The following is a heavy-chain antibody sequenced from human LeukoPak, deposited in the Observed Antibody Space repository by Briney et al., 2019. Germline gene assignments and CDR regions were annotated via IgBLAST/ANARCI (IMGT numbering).Heavy chain of an antibody. V-gene: IGHV3-30*02. J-gene: IGHJ4*02. CDR3: ANEERSHYYDSSGYLTGY. CDR2: IRFDGSNK. D-gene: IGHD3-22*01. Sequence: GGSLRLSCAASGFTFSSYGMHWVRQAPGKGLEWVAFIRFDGSNKYYANSVKGRFTISRDNSKNTLYLQMNSLRVEDTAVYYCANEERSHYYDSSGYLTGYWGQGTLVTVSS. CDR1: GFTFSSYG.